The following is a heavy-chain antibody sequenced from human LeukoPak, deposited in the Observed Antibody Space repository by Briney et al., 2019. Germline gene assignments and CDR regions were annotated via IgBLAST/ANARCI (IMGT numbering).Heavy chain of an antibody. J-gene: IGHJ4*02. V-gene: IGHV3-33*08. CDR2: IWYGGSNK. D-gene: IGHD2-8*01. Sequence: PGRSLRLSCAASGFTFSSYGMHWVRQAPGKGLEWVAVIWYGGSNKYYADSVKGRFTISRDNSKNTLYLQMNSLRAEDTAVYYCARDGSMLDWGQGALVTVSS. CDR1: GFTFSSYG. CDR3: ARDGSMLD.